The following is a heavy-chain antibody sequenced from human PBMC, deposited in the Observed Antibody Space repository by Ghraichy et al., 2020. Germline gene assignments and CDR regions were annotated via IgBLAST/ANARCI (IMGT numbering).Heavy chain of an antibody. CDR2: ISGSGGST. J-gene: IGHJ6*03. CDR1: GFTFSSYA. CDR3: AKVLKVAGTYYYYYMDV. V-gene: IGHV3-23*01. Sequence: GGSLRLSCAASGFTFSSYAMSWVRQAPGKGLEWVSAISGSGGSTYYADSVKGRFTISRDNSKNTLYLQMNSLRAEDTAVYYCAKVLKVAGTYYYYYMDVWGKGTTVTVSS. D-gene: IGHD6-19*01.